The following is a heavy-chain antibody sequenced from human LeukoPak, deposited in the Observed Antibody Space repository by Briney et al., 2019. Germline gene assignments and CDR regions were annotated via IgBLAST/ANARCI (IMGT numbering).Heavy chain of an antibody. Sequence: SETLSLTCAVYGGSFGGYYWRWNRQPPGKGLEWIGETNHRSNPNYNPSLKSRVTQSGDTSKNPFSMNPSSVTPANPAVYYCARCSLPKYSSGYERTHFDYWGQGTLVTVSS. V-gene: IGHV4-34*01. CDR2: TNHRSNP. J-gene: IGHJ4*02. CDR3: ARCSLPKYSSGYERTHFDY. CDR1: GGSFGGYY. D-gene: IGHD6-19*01.